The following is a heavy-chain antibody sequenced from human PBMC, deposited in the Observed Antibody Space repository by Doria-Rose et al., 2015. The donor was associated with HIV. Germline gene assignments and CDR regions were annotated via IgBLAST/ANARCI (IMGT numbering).Heavy chain of an antibody. V-gene: IGHV4-34*01. J-gene: IGHJ6*02. CDR2: INHSGST. CDR3: ARGLLRGGWNDVDYYYGMDV. Sequence: QVQLQQWDAGLVKPSETLSLTCAVFGGSFSGYYWSWIRQPPGKGLEWIGEINHSGSTDYKTSLKSRVTISLDTYKNLFSLKLSSVTAADTAVYYCARGLLRGGWNDVDYYYGMDVWGQGTTVTVSS. D-gene: IGHD1-1*01. CDR1: GGSFSGYY.